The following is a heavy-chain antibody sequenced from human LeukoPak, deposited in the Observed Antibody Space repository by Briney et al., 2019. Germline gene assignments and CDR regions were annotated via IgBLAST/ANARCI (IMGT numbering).Heavy chain of an antibody. CDR3: ARELEVVVGMHV. D-gene: IGHD2-2*01. CDR1: GFTFSSFA. V-gene: IGHV3-30-3*01. J-gene: IGHJ6*01. Sequence: GGSLRLSCAASGFTFSSFAMHWVRQAPGKGLEGVAVISYDGSNKYYADSVKGRFTISSDNSKNTLYLQMNSLRAEDTAGYYCARELEVVVGMHVWGQGTTVTVSS. CDR2: ISYDGSNK.